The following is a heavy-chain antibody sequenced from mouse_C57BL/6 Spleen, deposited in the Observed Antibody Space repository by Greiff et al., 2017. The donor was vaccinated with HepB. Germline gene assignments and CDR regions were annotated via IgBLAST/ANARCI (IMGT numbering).Heavy chain of an antibody. V-gene: IGHV1-55*01. CDR1: GYTFTSYW. J-gene: IGHJ4*01. CDR3: ARGRVYYDAMDY. CDR2: IYPGSGST. Sequence: VQLQQSGAELVKPGASVKMSCKASGYTFTSYWITWVKQRPGQGLEWIGDIYPGSGSTNYNEKFKSKATLTVDTSSSTAYMQLSSLTSEDSAVYYCARGRVYYDAMDYWGQGASVPVSS.